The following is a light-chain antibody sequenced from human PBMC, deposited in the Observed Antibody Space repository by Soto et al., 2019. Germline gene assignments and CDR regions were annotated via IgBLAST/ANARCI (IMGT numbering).Light chain of an antibody. V-gene: IGKV3-11*01. CDR2: GAS. CDR3: QQRSNWPAN. J-gene: IGKJ5*01. Sequence: EIVLTQSPATLSLSPGERVTLSCRASQTITTYLAWYQQKPGQPPRLLIYGASNRATGIPARFSGSGSGTDFTLTISNLEPEDFAVYYCQQRSNWPANFGQGTRLEIK. CDR1: QTITTY.